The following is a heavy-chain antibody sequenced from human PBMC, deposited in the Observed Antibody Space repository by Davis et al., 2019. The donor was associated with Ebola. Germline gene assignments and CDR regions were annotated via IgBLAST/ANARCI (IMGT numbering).Heavy chain of an antibody. D-gene: IGHD3-9*01. CDR1: GGSISSSSYY. Sequence: GSLRLSCTVSGGSISSSSYYWGWIRQPPGKGLEWIGEINHSGSTNYNPSLKSRVTISVDTSKNQFSLKLSSVTAADTAVYYCARVSPHYDILTGYYFLLDYWGQGTLVTVSS. J-gene: IGHJ4*02. CDR3: ARVSPHYDILTGYYFLLDY. V-gene: IGHV4-39*07. CDR2: INHSGST.